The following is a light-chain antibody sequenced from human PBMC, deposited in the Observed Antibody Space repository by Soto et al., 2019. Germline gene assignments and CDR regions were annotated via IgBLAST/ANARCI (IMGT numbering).Light chain of an antibody. CDR3: QQYAGSLSWT. V-gene: IGKV3-20*01. J-gene: IGKJ1*01. CDR1: QSVNSNY. Sequence: EIVLTQSPDTLSVPPGARAPLSCRARQSVNSNYLVWYQQNPGQAPRLLIYGSSIRATGIPDRFSGSGSGTDFTLTISRLEPEDFAVYYCQQYAGSLSWTFGQGTKEDIK. CDR2: GSS.